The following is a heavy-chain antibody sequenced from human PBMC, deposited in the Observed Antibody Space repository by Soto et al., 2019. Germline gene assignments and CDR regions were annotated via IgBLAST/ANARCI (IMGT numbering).Heavy chain of an antibody. CDR3: ARVLLARKITDY. D-gene: IGHD3-10*01. V-gene: IGHV4-31*03. J-gene: IGHJ4*02. CDR2: IYYSGST. Sequence: SETLSLTCTVSGGSISSGGYYWSWIRQHPGKGLEWIGYIYYSGSTYYNPSLKSRVTISVDTSKNQFSLKLSSVTAADPAVYYCARVLLARKITDYWGQGTLVTVSS. CDR1: GGSISSGGYY.